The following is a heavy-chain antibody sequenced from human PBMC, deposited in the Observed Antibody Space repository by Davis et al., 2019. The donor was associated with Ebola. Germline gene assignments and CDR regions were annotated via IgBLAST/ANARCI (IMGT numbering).Heavy chain of an antibody. CDR2: ISGSGGST. CDR3: SRLRRAEAENY. V-gene: IGHV3-23*01. Sequence: GGSLRLSCADSVITFSSYAMTWVRQAPGKGLEWVSAISGSGGSTYYADSVKGRFTISRDNAKNSLYLQLNSLRAEDTAMYYCSRLRRAEAENYWGQGTLVTVSS. D-gene: IGHD1-14*01. J-gene: IGHJ4*02. CDR1: VITFSSYA.